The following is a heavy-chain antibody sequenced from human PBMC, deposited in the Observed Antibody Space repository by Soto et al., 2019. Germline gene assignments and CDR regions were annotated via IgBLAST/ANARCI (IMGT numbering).Heavy chain of an antibody. CDR2: ISASTRNT. D-gene: IGHD2-15*01. CDR1: GYTFSDYA. J-gene: IGHJ2*01. V-gene: IGHV1-18*01. CDR3: VRCYCSVGSCYACWHFDL. Sequence: QVQLVQSEGEVKKPGASVKVSCQASGYTFSDYAISWVRQAPGQGLEWMGWISASTRNTDQAQNFQGRVIMTLDTSTNTAYMELRSLRSDDTAVYYCVRCYCSVGSCYACWHFDLWGRGTLVTVSS.